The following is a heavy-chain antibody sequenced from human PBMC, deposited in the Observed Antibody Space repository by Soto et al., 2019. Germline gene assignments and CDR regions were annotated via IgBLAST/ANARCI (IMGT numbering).Heavy chain of an antibody. CDR3: ARRYGWAFDI. D-gene: IGHD3-16*01. V-gene: IGHV4-59*08. Sequence: SETLSLTCTVSGGSISSYYWSWVRQPPGKGLEWIGYIYYSGSTNYNPSLKSRVTISVDTSKNQFSLKLSSVTAADTAVYYCARRYGWAFDIWGQGTMVTVSS. J-gene: IGHJ3*02. CDR1: GGSISSYY. CDR2: IYYSGST.